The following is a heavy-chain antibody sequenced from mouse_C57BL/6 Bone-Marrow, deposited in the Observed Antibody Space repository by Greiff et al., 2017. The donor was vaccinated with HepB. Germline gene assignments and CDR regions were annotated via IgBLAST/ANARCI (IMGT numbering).Heavy chain of an antibody. D-gene: IGHD1-1*01. V-gene: IGHV1-64*01. Sequence: QVQLQQPGAELVKPGASVKLSCKASGYTFTSYWMHWVKQRPGQGLEWIGMIHPNSGSTNSNEKLKSKATLTVDNSSRTAYMQLSSLTSEDSAVYYCALTTTVVARDYWGQGTTLTVSS. CDR1: GYTFTSYW. CDR3: ALTTTVVARDY. CDR2: IHPNSGST. J-gene: IGHJ2*01.